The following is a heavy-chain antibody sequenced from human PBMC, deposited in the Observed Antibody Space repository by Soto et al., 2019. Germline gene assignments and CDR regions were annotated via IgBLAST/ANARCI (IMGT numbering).Heavy chain of an antibody. D-gene: IGHD6-19*01. V-gene: IGHV3-21*01. CDR1: GFTFSSYS. CDR3: ARGAVAGSHGFGD. Sequence: PGGSLRLSCAASGFTFSSYSMNWVRQAPGKGLEWVSSISSSSSYIYYADSVKGRFTISRDNAKNSLYLQMNSLRAEDTAVYYCARGAVAGSHGFGDWGQGTLVTVSS. J-gene: IGHJ4*02. CDR2: ISSSSSYI.